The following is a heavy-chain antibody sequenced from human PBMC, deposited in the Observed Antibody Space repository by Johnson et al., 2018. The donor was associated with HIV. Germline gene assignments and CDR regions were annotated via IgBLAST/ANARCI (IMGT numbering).Heavy chain of an antibody. V-gene: IGHV3-30-3*01. CDR2: ISYDGSNK. J-gene: IGHJ3*02. CDR1: GFTFSSFA. Sequence: QVQLVESGGGVVQPGTSLRLSCAASGFTFSSFAMHWVRQAPGKGLEWMAFISYDGSNKYFTDYVRGRFTISRDNSKNTLFLQMNSLRAEDTAVYYCVRRFYDSSAFDIWGQGTLVTVSS. CDR3: VRRFYDSSAFDI. D-gene: IGHD3-22*01.